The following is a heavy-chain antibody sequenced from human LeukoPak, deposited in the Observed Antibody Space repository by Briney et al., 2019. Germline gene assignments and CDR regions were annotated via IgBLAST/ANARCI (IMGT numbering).Heavy chain of an antibody. J-gene: IGHJ4*02. CDR1: GFAFSAYG. Sequence: GGSLRLSCAASGFAFSAYGMHWVRQAPGKGLEWVAIISYDGTNKYYADSVKGRFTITRDNSKNTLYLQMNSLRAEDTAVYYCAKEITRPNRAVAGLNYWGQGTLVTVSS. CDR3: AKEITRPNRAVAGLNY. D-gene: IGHD6-19*01. V-gene: IGHV3-30*18. CDR2: ISYDGTNK.